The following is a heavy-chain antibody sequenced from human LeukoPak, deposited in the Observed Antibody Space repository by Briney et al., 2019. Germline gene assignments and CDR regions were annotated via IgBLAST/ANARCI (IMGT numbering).Heavy chain of an antibody. V-gene: IGHV1-2*02. CDR2: INPNSGGT. J-gene: IGHJ4*02. CDR1: GYTFTGYY. D-gene: IGHD3-3*01. CDR3: ASVGPYYDFWSGYYLFDY. Sequence: GASVKVSCKASGYTFTGYYMHWLRQAPGQGLESMGWINPNSGGTNYAQKFQGRVTMTRDTSISTAYMELSRLRSDATAVYYCASVGPYYDFWSGYYLFDYWGQGPLVTVYS.